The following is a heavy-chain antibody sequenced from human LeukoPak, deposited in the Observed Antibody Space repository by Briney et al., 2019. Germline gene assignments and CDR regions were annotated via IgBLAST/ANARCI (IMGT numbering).Heavy chain of an antibody. CDR1: GGSVSGGNYY. Sequence: SETLSLTCTVSGGSVSGGNYYCSWIRQSPGKGLEWIGYIHYSGSTVYNPSLKSLVTMSIDTSKNQFSLNLSSVTAADTAVYYCARTGSTGGYWGQGTLVTVSS. CDR2: IHYSGST. CDR3: ARTGSTGGY. J-gene: IGHJ4*02. V-gene: IGHV4-61*01. D-gene: IGHD1-1*01.